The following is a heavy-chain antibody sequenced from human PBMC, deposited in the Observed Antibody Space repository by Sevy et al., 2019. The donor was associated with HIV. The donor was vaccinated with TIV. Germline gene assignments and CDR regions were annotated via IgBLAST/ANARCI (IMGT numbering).Heavy chain of an antibody. V-gene: IGHV1-18*01. CDR3: ASDIGYGAQSPFSVYYYYGMDV. J-gene: IGHJ6*02. Sequence: ASVKVSCKASGYTFTSYGISWVRQAPGQGLEWMGWISAYNGNTNYAQTLKGRVTMTTDTSTSTAYLELWSLRSDDTAVYYCASDIGYGAQSPFSVYYYYGMDVWGQGTTVTVSS. CDR2: ISAYNGNT. CDR1: GYTFTSYG. D-gene: IGHD4-17*01.